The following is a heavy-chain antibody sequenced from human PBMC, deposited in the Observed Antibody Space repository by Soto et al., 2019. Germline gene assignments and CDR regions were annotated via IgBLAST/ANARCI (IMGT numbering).Heavy chain of an antibody. CDR3: ARLNIVVVPAAYYYYMDV. V-gene: IGHV4-59*01. D-gene: IGHD2-2*01. J-gene: IGHJ6*03. Sequence: PSETLSLTCTVSGGSISSYYWSWFRQPPGRDLEWIGYIYYSGSTNYNPSLKSRVTISVDTSKNQFSLKLSSVTAADTAVYYCARLNIVVVPAAYYYYMDVWGKGTTVTVSS. CDR2: IYYSGST. CDR1: GGSISSYY.